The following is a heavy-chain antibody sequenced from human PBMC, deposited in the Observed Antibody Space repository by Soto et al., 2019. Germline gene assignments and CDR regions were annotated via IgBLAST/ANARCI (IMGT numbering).Heavy chain of an antibody. CDR3: ARTSTGTYFDY. CDR2: IYYSGST. D-gene: IGHD1-1*01. J-gene: IGHJ4*02. CDR1: GYSISSSNW. V-gene: IGHV4-28*01. Sequence: SETLSLTCAVSGYSISSSNWWGWIRQPPGKGLEWIGYIYYSGSTYYNPSLKSRVTMSVDTSKNQFSLKLSSVTAVDTAVYYCARTSTGTYFDYWGQRTLVTVSS.